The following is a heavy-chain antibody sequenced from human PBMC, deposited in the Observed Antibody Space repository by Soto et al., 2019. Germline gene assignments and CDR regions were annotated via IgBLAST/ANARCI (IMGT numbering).Heavy chain of an antibody. CDR1: GFTFSSYA. CDR2: ISGSGGST. Sequence: EVQLLESGEGLVQPGGSLRLSCAASGFTFSSYAMSWVRQAPGKGLEWVSAISGSGGSTYYADSVKGRFTISRDNSKNTLYLQINSLRAEDTAVYYGAKNSLADIVVVSWGQGTLGTVS. D-gene: IGHD2-2*01. J-gene: IGHJ5*02. CDR3: AKNSLADIVVVS. V-gene: IGHV3-23*01.